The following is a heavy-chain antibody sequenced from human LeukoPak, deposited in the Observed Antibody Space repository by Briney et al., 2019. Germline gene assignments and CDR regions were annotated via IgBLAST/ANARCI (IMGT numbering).Heavy chain of an antibody. V-gene: IGHV1-2*02. CDR1: GYTFTGYY. CDR2: INPNNGGT. Sequence: GASVKVSCKASGYTFTGYYMHWVRQAPGQGLEWMGWINPNNGGTNYAQKLQGRVTMTTDTSTSTAYMELRSLRSDDTAVYYCARGDITFLNPADYWGQGTLVTVSS. D-gene: IGHD2-15*01. J-gene: IGHJ4*02. CDR3: ARGDITFLNPADY.